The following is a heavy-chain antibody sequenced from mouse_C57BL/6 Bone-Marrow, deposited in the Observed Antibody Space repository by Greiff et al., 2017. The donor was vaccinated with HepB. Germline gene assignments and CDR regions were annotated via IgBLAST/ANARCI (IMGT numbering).Heavy chain of an antibody. Sequence: ESGPGLVKPSQSLSLTCSVTGYSITSGYYWNWIRQFPGNKLEWMGYISYDGSNNYNPSLKNRISITRDTSKNQFFLKLNSVTTEDTATYYCARRGYSKSYWYFDVWGTGTTVTVSS. J-gene: IGHJ1*03. V-gene: IGHV3-6*01. D-gene: IGHD2-5*01. CDR3: ARRGYSKSYWYFDV. CDR2: ISYDGSN. CDR1: GYSITSGYY.